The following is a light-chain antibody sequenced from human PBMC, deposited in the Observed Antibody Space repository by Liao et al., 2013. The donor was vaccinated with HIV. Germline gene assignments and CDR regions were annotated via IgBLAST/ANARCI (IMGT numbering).Light chain of an antibody. V-gene: IGLV3-21*01. CDR3: QMWDHDSDHVV. CDR2: FDS. Sequence: SYELTQSPSVSVAAGKTATVTCGGDNIGAKSVHWYQQRPGQAPMVVIHFDSARPSGIPERFSGSNSVNTATLTISGVEAGDEADYYCQMWDHDSDHVVFGGGTKLTVL. J-gene: IGLJ2*01. CDR1: NIGAKS.